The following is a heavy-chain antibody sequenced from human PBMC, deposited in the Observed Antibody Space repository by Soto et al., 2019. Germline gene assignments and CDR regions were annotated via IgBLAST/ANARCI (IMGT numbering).Heavy chain of an antibody. J-gene: IGHJ2*01. V-gene: IGHV4-4*02. Sequence: QVQLQESGPGLVKPSGTLSLTCAVSSGSISSSNWWSWVRQPPGKGLEWIGEIYHSGSTNYNPSIKSRVTISVDKSKNQFSLKLSSVTAADTAVYYCARSHIVVVVAAICFYIWYFDLWGRGTLVTVSS. CDR3: ARSHIVVVVAAICFYIWYFDL. D-gene: IGHD2-15*01. CDR1: SGSISSSNW. CDR2: IYHSGST.